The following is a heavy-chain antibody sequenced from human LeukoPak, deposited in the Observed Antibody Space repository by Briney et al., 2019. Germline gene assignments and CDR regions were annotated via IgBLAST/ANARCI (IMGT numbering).Heavy chain of an antibody. J-gene: IGHJ4*02. CDR1: GFTFSDYQ. CDR3: ARRGANRGHIFDY. D-gene: IGHD3-16*02. V-gene: IGHV3-11*01. Sequence: GGSLRLSCAASGFTFSDYQMSWIRQAPGKGLEWVSYIRSSGSDTYYADSLKGRFTISRDNTKNALYLQMNSLRADDTAVYYCARRGANRGHIFDYWGQGTLVSVSS. CDR2: IRSSGSDT.